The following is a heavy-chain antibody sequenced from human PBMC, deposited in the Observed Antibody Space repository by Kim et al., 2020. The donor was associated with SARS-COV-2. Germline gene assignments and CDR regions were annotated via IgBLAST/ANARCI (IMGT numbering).Heavy chain of an antibody. V-gene: IGHV3-30*18. CDR2: ISYDGSNK. J-gene: IGHJ4*02. Sequence: GGSLRLSCAASGFTFSSYGMHWVRQAPGKGLEWVAVISYDGSNKYYADSVKGRFTISRDNSKNTLYLQMNSLRAEDTAVYYCAKSLGPMVNSFDYWGQGT. CDR3: AKSLGPMVNSFDY. CDR1: GFTFSSYG. D-gene: IGHD5-18*01.